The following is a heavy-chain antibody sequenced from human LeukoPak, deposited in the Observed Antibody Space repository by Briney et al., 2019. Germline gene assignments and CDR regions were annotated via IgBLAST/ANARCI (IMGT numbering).Heavy chain of an antibody. J-gene: IGHJ5*02. V-gene: IGHV3-7*01. CDR3: ARVRGWYNWFDP. CDR2: MNVDGSEK. CDR1: GFTFSSYW. Sequence: PGGSLRLSCAASGFTFSSYWMGWVRQAPGKRLEWVANMNVDGSEKYYADSVKGRFTISRDNARNSVYLQMNSLRVEDTAVYYCARVRGWYNWFDPWGQGTLVTVSS. D-gene: IGHD6-19*01.